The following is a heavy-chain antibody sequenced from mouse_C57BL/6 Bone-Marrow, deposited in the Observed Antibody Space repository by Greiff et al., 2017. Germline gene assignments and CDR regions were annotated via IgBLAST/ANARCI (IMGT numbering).Heavy chain of an antibody. J-gene: IGHJ4*01. CDR1: GFTFSDYY. V-gene: IGHV5-12*01. CDR3: ARQDYYGSSQYYYAMDY. Sequence: EVQGVESGGGLVQPGGSLKLSCAASGFTFSDYYMYCVRQTPEKRLEWVAYISNGGGSTYYPDTVKGRFTISRDNAKNTLYLQMSRLKSEDTAMYYCARQDYYGSSQYYYAMDYWGQGTSVTVSS. D-gene: IGHD1-1*01. CDR2: ISNGGGST.